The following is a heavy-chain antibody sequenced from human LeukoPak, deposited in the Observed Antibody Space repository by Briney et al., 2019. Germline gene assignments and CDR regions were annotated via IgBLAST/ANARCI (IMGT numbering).Heavy chain of an antibody. CDR2: IYSSGST. CDR1: GGSISSSYYY. CDR3: ARHRYRSGSDWIDP. Sequence: SETLSLTCAVSGGSISSSYYYWGWIRQPPGKGLEWIGSIYSSGSTYYNPSLKSRVTISVDTSKNQFSLKLSSVTAADTAVYYCARHRYRSGSDWIDPWGQGTLVTVSS. V-gene: IGHV4-39*01. D-gene: IGHD1-26*01. J-gene: IGHJ5*02.